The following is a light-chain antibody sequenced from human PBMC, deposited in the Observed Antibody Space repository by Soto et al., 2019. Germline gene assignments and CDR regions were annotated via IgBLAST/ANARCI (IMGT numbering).Light chain of an antibody. CDR3: SSYAGSSNV. CDR1: SSDIGAGYR. J-gene: IGLJ1*01. V-gene: IGLV1-40*01. CDR2: NNS. Sequence: QSVLTQPPSVSGAPGQRVTISCTGSSSDIGAGYRVRWYQQVPGTAPKVLIYNNSNRPSGVPARFSGSKSGTSASLAISGLQAEDEADYYCSSYAGSSNVFGTGTKVTVL.